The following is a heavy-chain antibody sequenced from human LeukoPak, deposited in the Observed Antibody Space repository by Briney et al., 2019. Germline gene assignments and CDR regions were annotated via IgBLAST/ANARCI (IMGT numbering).Heavy chain of an antibody. CDR3: TTAPSGSDAFDI. V-gene: IGHV3-15*01. J-gene: IGHJ3*02. CDR1: GFTFSSYW. D-gene: IGHD3-22*01. CDR2: IKSKTDGGTT. Sequence: GGSLRLSCAASGFTFSSYWMSWVRQAPGKGLEWVGRIKSKTDGGTTDYAAPVKGRFTISRDDSKNTLYLQMNSLKTEGTAVYYCTTAPSGSDAFDIWGQGTMVTVSS.